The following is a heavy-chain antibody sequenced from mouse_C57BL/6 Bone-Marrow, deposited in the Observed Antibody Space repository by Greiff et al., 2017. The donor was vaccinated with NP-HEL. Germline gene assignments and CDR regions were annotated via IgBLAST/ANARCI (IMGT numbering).Heavy chain of an antibody. Sequence: EVKLQESGGGLVKPGGSLKLSCAASGFTFSDYGMHWVRQAPERGLEGVAYISSGSSTIYYADTVKGRFTISRDNATNTLFLQMTSLRSEDTAMYYYARPITTVVAPGYWGQGTTLTVSS. CDR2: ISSGSSTI. CDR3: ARPITTVVAPGY. CDR1: GFTFSDYG. V-gene: IGHV5-17*01. J-gene: IGHJ2*01. D-gene: IGHD1-1*01.